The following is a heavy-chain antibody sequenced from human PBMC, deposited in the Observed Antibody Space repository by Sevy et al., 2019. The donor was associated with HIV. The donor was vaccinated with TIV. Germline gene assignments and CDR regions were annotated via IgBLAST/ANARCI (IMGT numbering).Heavy chain of an antibody. CDR2: INGRGGSA. D-gene: IGHD1-26*01. CDR3: ARPTPRIAPSSAAFFDY. Sequence: GSLRLSCAASGFTFSSFAMSWVRHIPGKGLEWVSTINGRGGSAYYAGSVKGRFTLSRDNSNNTVFLQMNRLRDEDTAVYYCARPTPRIAPSSAAFFDYWGQGTLVTVSS. V-gene: IGHV3-23*01. CDR1: GFTFSSFA. J-gene: IGHJ4*02.